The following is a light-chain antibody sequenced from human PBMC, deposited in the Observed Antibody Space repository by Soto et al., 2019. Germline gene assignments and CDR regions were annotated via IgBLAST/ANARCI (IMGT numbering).Light chain of an antibody. Sequence: EIVLTQSPGTLSLSPGERATLSCRASQSVSNNYLAWYQQKPGQAPRLLIYGASRRAAGIPDRFSGSGSGTDFTLTISRLEPEDFAVYYWQQYDYSPFGQGTKLEIK. J-gene: IGKJ2*01. V-gene: IGKV3-20*01. CDR2: GAS. CDR1: QSVSNNY. CDR3: QQYDYSP.